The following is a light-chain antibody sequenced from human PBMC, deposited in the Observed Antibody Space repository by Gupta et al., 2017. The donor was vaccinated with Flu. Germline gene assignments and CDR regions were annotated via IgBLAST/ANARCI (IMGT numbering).Light chain of an antibody. J-gene: IGKJ5*01. CDR3: QQRSNWPIT. CDR1: QSVSSY. V-gene: IGKV3-11*01. Sequence: PATLSLSPGERATLSCRASQSVSSYLDWYQQKPGQAPRLLIYDASNRATGIPARFSGSGSGTDFTLTISSLEPEDFAVYYCQQRSNWPITFGQGTRLEIK. CDR2: DAS.